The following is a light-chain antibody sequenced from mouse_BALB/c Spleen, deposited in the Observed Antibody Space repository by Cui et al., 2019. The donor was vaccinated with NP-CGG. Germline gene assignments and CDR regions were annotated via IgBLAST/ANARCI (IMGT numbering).Light chain of an antibody. CDR1: TGAITTINY. V-gene: IGLV1*01. CDR2: GTN. Sequence: QAVVTQESPPTTSPGETVTLTCRSSTGAITTINYANWVQEKPDHLFTGLIGGTNNQAPGVPARFSGSLIGDKAALTITGAQTEDEAIYFCALWYSNHWVFGGGTKLTVL. J-gene: IGLJ1*01. CDR3: ALWYSNHWV.